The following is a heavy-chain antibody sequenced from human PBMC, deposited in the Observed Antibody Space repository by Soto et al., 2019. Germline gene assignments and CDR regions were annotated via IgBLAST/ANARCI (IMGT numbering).Heavy chain of an antibody. D-gene: IGHD2-15*01. CDR1: GGSIISYY. V-gene: IGHV4-59*01. CDR2: IYYSGST. J-gene: IGHJ6*03. CDR3: AREGCSGGSCYYKYYYIDV. Sequence: QVQLQESGPGLVKASETLSLSCTVSGGSIISYYLSWIRQPPGKGLEWMGYIYYSGSTNYNPSLKSRVTISVDTSKKQFSLKLSSVTAADTAVYYWAREGCSGGSCYYKYYYIDVWGKGTTVTVSS.